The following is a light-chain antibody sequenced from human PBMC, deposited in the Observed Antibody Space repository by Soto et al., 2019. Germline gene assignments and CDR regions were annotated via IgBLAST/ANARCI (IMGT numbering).Light chain of an antibody. CDR3: MQGTHWPPYT. CDR1: QSLAYSDGNTY. Sequence: DVVMTQSPLSLPVTLGQPASISCRSSQSLAYSDGNTYLNWFQQRPGQSPRRLIYKVSNRDSGVPDRCSGGGSGTDFTLKIRRVEAEDVGVYYCMQGTHWPPYTFGQGTKLEIK. V-gene: IGKV2-30*01. CDR2: KVS. J-gene: IGKJ2*01.